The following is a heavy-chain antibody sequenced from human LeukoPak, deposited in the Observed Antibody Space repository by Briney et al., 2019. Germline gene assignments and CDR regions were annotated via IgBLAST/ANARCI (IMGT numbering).Heavy chain of an antibody. J-gene: IGHJ6*03. CDR1: AFSFSDYN. CDR2: IISTGGST. D-gene: IGHD6-19*01. CDR3: ARGLYGSGRGYVDV. Sequence: GGSLRLSCAASAFSFSDYNMNWVRQAPGKGLEWVSRIISTGGSTYYADSVKGRFTIFRDNFKNMLHLQMNSLRAEDTAVYYCARGLYGSGRGYVDVWGKGTTVTISS. V-gene: IGHV3-23*01.